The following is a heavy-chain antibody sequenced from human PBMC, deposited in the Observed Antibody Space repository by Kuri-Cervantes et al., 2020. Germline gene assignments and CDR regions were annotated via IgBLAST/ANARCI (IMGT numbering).Heavy chain of an antibody. CDR1: GYSFTSYW. Sequence: GESLKISCKGSGYSFTSYWIGWVRQMPGKGLEWMGIIYPGDSDTRYSPSFEGQVTISVDKSISTAYLQWNSLKASDTAIYYCARLDCGDSSCYSRWAEPSDYYQYFLDVWGKGTTVTVSS. CDR3: ARLDCGDSSCYSRWAEPSDYYQYFLDV. CDR2: IYPGDSDT. V-gene: IGHV5-51*01. J-gene: IGHJ6*03. D-gene: IGHD2-15*01.